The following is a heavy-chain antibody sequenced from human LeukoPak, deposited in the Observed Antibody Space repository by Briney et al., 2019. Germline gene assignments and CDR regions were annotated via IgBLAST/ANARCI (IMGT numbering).Heavy chain of an antibody. CDR1: GFTFSDYY. J-gene: IGHJ4*02. Sequence: PGGSLRLSCAASGFTFSDYYMSWIRQAPRKGLEWVSYISSSGSTIYYADSVKGRFTISRDNAKNSLYLQMNSLRAEDTAVYYCAREEGYCSSTSCYGGHDYWGQGTLVTVSS. D-gene: IGHD2-2*01. CDR3: AREEGYCSSTSCYGGHDY. V-gene: IGHV3-11*01. CDR2: ISSSGSTI.